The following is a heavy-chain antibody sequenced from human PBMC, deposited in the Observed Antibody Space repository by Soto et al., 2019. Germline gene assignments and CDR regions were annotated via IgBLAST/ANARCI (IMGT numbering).Heavy chain of an antibody. CDR1: GYTFTGYY. CDR3: AREDLMAADGIDY. CDR2: INPNSGGT. V-gene: IGHV1-2*04. J-gene: IGHJ4*02. D-gene: IGHD6-13*01. Sequence: GASLKVSCKASGYTFTGYYIHWVRQAPGQGLEWMGWINPNSGGTNYAQKFQGWVTMTRDTSISTAYMELSRLRSDDTAVYYCAREDLMAADGIDYWGQGTLVTVSS.